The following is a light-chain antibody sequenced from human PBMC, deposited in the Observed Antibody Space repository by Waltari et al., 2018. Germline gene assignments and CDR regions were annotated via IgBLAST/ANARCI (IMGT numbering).Light chain of an antibody. CDR3: HSRDSSGNVL. CDR2: GKN. V-gene: IGLV3-19*01. CDR1: SHRTYY. J-gene: IGLJ2*01. Sequence: SSELTQDPAVSVALGQTVRITCQGASHRTYYVSWFHQKPGQSPPLVIRGKNNRAPRIPDLFAASSSGSTASLTIIGAQAEDEADYYCHSRDSSGNVLIGGGTKLTVV.